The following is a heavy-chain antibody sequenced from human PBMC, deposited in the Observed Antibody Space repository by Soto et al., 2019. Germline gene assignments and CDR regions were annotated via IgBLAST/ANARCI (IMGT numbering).Heavy chain of an antibody. Sequence: EVQLVESGGGLVQPGVSLTLSCAASGFIFSDSALHWVRQASGKGLECVGRIRRKANNYATTYAASVEGRFAISRDYSKHTAYLHMNSLKTEDTAIYYCTRGRDVWSGYPRYYLDDWGQGTLVTVSS. CDR2: IRRKANNYAT. J-gene: IGHJ4*02. V-gene: IGHV3-73*02. CDR1: GFIFSDSA. CDR3: TRGRDVWSGYPRYYLDD. D-gene: IGHD3-3*01.